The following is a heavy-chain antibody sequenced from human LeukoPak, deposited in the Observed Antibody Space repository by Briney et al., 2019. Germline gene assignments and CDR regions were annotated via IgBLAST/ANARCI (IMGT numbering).Heavy chain of an antibody. CDR2: ISNAGNNK. CDR3: ARGSGYCSGGSCYGGHFDY. J-gene: IGHJ4*02. D-gene: IGHD2-15*01. V-gene: IGHV3-30*04. CDR1: GLGFNSYP. Sequence: GGSLRLSRAASGLGFNSYPMHWVRQAPGKGLEWVAVISNAGNNKYYAHSVKGRFTISRDNFNNTLYLQMNSLRAEDTAVYYCARGSGYCSGGSCYGGHFDYWGQGTLVTVSS.